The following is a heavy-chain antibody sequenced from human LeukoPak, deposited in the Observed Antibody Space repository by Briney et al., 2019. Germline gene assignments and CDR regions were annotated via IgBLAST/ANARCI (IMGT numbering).Heavy chain of an antibody. Sequence: GGSLRLSCAASGFTFSSYGMHWVRQTPGKGLEWVAFIRYDGSNKYYADSVKGRFTISRDNSKNTLYLQMNSLRAEDTAVHYCAKDPGYYGSGSYSAAFDIWGQGTMVTVSS. CDR3: AKDPGYYGSGSYSAAFDI. J-gene: IGHJ3*02. CDR1: GFTFSSYG. V-gene: IGHV3-30*02. D-gene: IGHD3-10*01. CDR2: IRYDGSNK.